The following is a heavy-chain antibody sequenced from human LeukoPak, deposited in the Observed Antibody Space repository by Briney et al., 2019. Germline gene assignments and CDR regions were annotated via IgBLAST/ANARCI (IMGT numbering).Heavy chain of an antibody. J-gene: IGHJ4*02. D-gene: IGHD2-2*01. Sequence: GGSLRLSCAASGFTFSSYGMHWVRQAPGKGLEWVAFIRYDGSNKYYADSVKGRFTISRDNSKNTLYLQMNSLRAEDTAVYYCAKDLNVVVPARGDYWGQGTLVTVSS. CDR3: AKDLNVVVPARGDY. CDR1: GFTFSSYG. CDR2: IRYDGSNK. V-gene: IGHV3-30*02.